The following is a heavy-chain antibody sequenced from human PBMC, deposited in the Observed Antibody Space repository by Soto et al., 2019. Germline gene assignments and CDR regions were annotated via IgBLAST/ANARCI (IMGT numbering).Heavy chain of an antibody. Sequence: SVKVSCKASGYTFTYRYLHWVRQAPGQALEWMGWITPFNGNTNYAQKFQDRVTITRDRSMSTAYMELSSLRSEDTAMYYCARSTMVLKDAFDIWGQGTMVTVSS. CDR2: ITPFNGNT. CDR1: GYTFTYRY. J-gene: IGHJ3*02. D-gene: IGHD2-8*01. CDR3: ARSTMVLKDAFDI. V-gene: IGHV1-45*02.